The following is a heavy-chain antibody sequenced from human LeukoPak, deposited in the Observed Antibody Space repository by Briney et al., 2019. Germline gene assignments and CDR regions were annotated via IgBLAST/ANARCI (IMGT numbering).Heavy chain of an antibody. J-gene: IGHJ4*02. V-gene: IGHV3-23*01. D-gene: IGHD2-15*01. CDR3: AKEQEGRRAAFDY. Sequence: GGSLRLSCAASGFTFSSYAMSWVRQAPGKGLEWVSTIRGGGGGTYYADSVKGRFTISRDNSKNTLYLQMSSLRAEDTAVYYCAKEQEGRRAAFDYWGQGTLVTVSS. CDR2: IRGGGGGT. CDR1: GFTFSSYA.